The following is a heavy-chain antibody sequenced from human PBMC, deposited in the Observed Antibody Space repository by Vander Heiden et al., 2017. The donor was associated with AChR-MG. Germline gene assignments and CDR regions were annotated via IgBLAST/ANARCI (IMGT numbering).Heavy chain of an antibody. CDR2: ISSSSNII. CDR1: GFTFSSNS. CDR3: ARDVYYYGMDV. V-gene: IGHV3-48*02. J-gene: IGHJ6*02. Sequence: EVQLVESGGGLVQPGGSLRLSCAASGFTFSSNSMNWVRQAPGKGLEWVSFISSSSNIIYYSDSVKGRFTISRDNAKNSLYLQMNSLRDDDTAVYYCARDVYYYGMDVWGQGTTVTVSS.